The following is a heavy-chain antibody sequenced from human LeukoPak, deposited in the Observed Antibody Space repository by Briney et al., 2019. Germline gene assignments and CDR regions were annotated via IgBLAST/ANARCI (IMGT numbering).Heavy chain of an antibody. V-gene: IGHV3-21*01. Sequence: GGSLRLSCAASGFTFSRYSMNWVRQAPGKGLEWVSSISSSSSYIYYADSVKGRFTISRDNAKNSLYLQMNSLRAEDTAVYYCARGREGYSYEFDYWGQGTLVTVSS. CDR3: ARGREGYSYEFDY. CDR2: ISSSSSYI. D-gene: IGHD5-18*01. CDR1: GFTFSRYS. J-gene: IGHJ4*02.